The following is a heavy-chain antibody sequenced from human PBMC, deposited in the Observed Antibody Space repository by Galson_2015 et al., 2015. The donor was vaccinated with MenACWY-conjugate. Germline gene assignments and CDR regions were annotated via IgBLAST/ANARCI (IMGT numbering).Heavy chain of an antibody. J-gene: IGHJ4*02. Sequence: SVRLSCAAYGFTFSSYGMHWVRQAPGKGLERVAAISYDGSNKYHADSVKGRFNIARDNSKNTLYLQMNILRAEDTAVYYCAKASYYYDSSGPPRPYYFDYWGQGTLVTVSS. CDR1: GFTFSSYG. D-gene: IGHD3-22*01. CDR3: AKASYYYDSSGPPRPYYFDY. V-gene: IGHV3-30*18. CDR2: ISYDGSNK.